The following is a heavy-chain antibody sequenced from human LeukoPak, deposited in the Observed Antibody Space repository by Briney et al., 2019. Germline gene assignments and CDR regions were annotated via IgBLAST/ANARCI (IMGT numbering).Heavy chain of an antibody. J-gene: IGHJ4*02. V-gene: IGHV4-39*07. CDR1: GGSISSSSYY. CDR3: ARGRGIQLWYYFDY. Sequence: SETLSLTCTVSGGSISSSSYYWGWIRQPPGKGLEWIGSIYYSGSTYYNPSLKSRVTISVDTSKNQFSLKLSSVTAADTAVYYCARGRGIQLWYYFDYWGQGTLVTVSS. D-gene: IGHD5-18*01. CDR2: IYYSGST.